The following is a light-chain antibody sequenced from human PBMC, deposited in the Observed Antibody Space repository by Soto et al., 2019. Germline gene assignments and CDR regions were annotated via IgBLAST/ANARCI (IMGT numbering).Light chain of an antibody. CDR1: QSVSSY. V-gene: IGKV3-11*01. J-gene: IGKJ1*01. CDR2: DVF. Sequence: EIVLSQAPATLALSPGEGATLSCRASQSVSSYLAWYQQKPGQAPRLLIYDVFNRATGIPARFSGSGSGTDFTLTISSLEPEDFAVYYCQQRDNWPTFGRGTKVDI. CDR3: QQRDNWPT.